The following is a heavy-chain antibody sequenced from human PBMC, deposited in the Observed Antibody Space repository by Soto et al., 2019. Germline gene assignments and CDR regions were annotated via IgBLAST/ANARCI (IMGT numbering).Heavy chain of an antibody. CDR2: ISGSGGST. V-gene: IGHV3-23*01. J-gene: IGHJ4*02. CDR1: GFTFSSYA. Sequence: LRLSCAASGFTFSSYAMSWVRQAPGKGLDWVSAISGSGGSTYYADSVKGRFTISRDNSKNTLYLQMNSLRAEDTAVYYCAKARYSGSSWTFDYWGQGTLVTVSS. CDR3: AKARYSGSSWTFDY. D-gene: IGHD1-26*01.